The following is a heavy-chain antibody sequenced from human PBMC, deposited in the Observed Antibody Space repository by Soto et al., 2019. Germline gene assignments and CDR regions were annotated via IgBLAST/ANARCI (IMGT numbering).Heavy chain of an antibody. J-gene: IGHJ6*02. CDR3: VKESDSSGYLPYYYGMDV. CDR2: ISSNGGST. Sequence: PGGSLRLSCSASGSTFSSYAMHWVRQAPGKGLEYVSAISSNGGSTYYADSVKGRFTISRDNSKNTPYLQMSSLRAEDTAVYYCVKESDSSGYLPYYYGMDVWGQGTTVTVSS. D-gene: IGHD3-22*01. V-gene: IGHV3-64D*06. CDR1: GSTFSSYA.